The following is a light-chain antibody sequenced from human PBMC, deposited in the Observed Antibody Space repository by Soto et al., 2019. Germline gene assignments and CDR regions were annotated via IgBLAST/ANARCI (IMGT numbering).Light chain of an antibody. CDR1: SSDVGSYNL. CDR3: CSYAGSSTFSYV. J-gene: IGLJ1*01. V-gene: IGLV2-23*03. Sequence: QSALTQPASVSGSPGQSITISCTGTSSDVGSYNLVSWYQQHPGKAPKLMIYEGSKRPSGVSNRFSGSKSDNTASLTISGLQAEDEADYYCCSYAGSSTFSYVFGTGTKLTVL. CDR2: EGS.